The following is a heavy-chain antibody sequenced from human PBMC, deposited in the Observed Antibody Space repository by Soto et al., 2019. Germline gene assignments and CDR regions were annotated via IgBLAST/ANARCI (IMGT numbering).Heavy chain of an antibody. J-gene: IGHJ4*02. CDR3: VRDRSGSYLEGFDY. CDR2: VSTSGHST. D-gene: IGHD1-26*01. V-gene: IGHV3-23*01. CDR1: GFTFTSYS. Sequence: PGGSLRLSCATSGFTFTSYSMNWVRQAPGKGLEWVSTVSTSGHSTYFADSVKGRFTISRDNSNNTVFLLMNSLRSEDTAVYSCVRDRSGSYLEGFDYWGQGTLVTVSS.